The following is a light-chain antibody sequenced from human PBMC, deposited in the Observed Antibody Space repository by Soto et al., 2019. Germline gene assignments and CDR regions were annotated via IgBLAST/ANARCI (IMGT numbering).Light chain of an antibody. V-gene: IGKV3-15*01. J-gene: IGKJ4*02. CDR1: QSVFSS. CDR2: GAA. Sequence: EIVMTQSPATLSVSLGERVTLSCRASQSVFSSLAGYQQQPGQAPRLLIYGAATRPIDIPARLSGSGSGTEFTLTISRLQSEDFAVYYCQQYHSWPAFGRGTRVAIK. CDR3: QQYHSWPA.